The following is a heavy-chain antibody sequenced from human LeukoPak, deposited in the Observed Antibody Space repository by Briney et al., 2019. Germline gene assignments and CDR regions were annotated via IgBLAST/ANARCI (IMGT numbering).Heavy chain of an antibody. Sequence: ASVKVSCKVSGYTFSTYYMHWVRQAPGQGLEWMGIINPSGTDSNYAQKFQGRVTMTRDMSTSTVNMELSILRSEDTAVYYCARDGGGDYDFDYWGQGTLVTVSS. J-gene: IGHJ4*02. V-gene: IGHV1-46*01. D-gene: IGHD4-17*01. CDR3: ARDGGGDYDFDY. CDR2: INPSGTDS. CDR1: GYTFSTYY.